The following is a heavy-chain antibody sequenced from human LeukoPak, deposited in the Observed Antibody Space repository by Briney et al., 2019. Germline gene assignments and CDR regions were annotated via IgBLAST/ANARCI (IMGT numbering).Heavy chain of an antibody. J-gene: IGHJ4*02. CDR3: ARAVTLYTGSYYSPHRPLDY. D-gene: IGHD1-26*01. CDR2: INHSGST. V-gene: IGHV4-34*01. CDR1: AGSLSGHY. Sequence: SETLSLTCAVYAGSLSGHYWSWVRRPPGRGLEWIGDINHSGSTNYNPSVKSRVSISIDPSMNRFSLNLSSVTAADTAVYFCARAVTLYTGSYYSPHRPLDYWGQGTLVSVSS.